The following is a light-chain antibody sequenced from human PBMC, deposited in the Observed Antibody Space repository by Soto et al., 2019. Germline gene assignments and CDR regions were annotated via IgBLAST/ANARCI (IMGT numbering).Light chain of an antibody. CDR3: QQYGESPET. CDR1: QSVASNY. J-gene: IGKJ1*01. V-gene: IGKV3-20*01. Sequence: EIVLTQSPGTLSLSPGERATLSCRASQSVASNYLAWYQLKPGQAPRLLIYGASSRATGIPDRFGGSGSGRDFTLTIRRLEPEDFGVYFCQQYGESPETFGQRTKVEIK. CDR2: GAS.